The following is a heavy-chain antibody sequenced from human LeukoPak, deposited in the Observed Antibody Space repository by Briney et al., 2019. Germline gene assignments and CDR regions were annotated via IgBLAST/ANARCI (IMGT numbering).Heavy chain of an antibody. D-gene: IGHD6-6*01. Sequence: GGSLRLSCAASGFTFSSYSMNWVRQAPGKGLEWVSYISSSSSTIYYADSVKGRFTISRDNSKNTLYLQMNSLRAEDTAVYYCAKGGQLGPRRDYYYYMDVWGKGTTVTVSS. CDR1: GFTFSSYS. V-gene: IGHV3-48*01. CDR2: ISSSSSTI. CDR3: AKGGQLGPRRDYYYYMDV. J-gene: IGHJ6*03.